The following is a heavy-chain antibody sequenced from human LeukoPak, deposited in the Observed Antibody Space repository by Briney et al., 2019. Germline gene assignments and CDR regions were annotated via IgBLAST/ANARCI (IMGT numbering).Heavy chain of an antibody. D-gene: IGHD3-10*01. V-gene: IGHV1-24*01. CDR2: FDPEDGET. CDR3: AADQRGAGLGFRYGSGSYNGMDV. Sequence: ASVKVSCKVSGYTLTELSMHWVRQAPGKGLEWMGGFDPEDGETLYAQKFQGRVTMTEDTSTDTAYMELSSLRSEDTAAYYCAADQRGAGLGFRYGSGSYNGMDVWGRGTTVTVSS. J-gene: IGHJ6*02. CDR1: GYTLTELS.